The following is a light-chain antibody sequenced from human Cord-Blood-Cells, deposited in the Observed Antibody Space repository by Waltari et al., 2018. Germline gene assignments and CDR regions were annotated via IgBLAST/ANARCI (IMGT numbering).Light chain of an antibody. V-gene: IGLV2-14*01. CDR1: SSDVGGYNY. CDR3: SSYTSSSTWV. CDR2: DVS. Sequence: QSALTQPASVSGSPGQSITISCTGTSSDVGGYNYLTWYQQHPGKAPNLMLYDVSKRPSGVSNRFSGSKSGNTASLTISGLQAEDEADYYCSSYTSSSTWVFGGGTKLTVL. J-gene: IGLJ3*02.